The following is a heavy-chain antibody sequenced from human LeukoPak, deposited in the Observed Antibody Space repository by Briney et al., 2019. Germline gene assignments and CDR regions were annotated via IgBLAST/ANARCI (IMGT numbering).Heavy chain of an antibody. Sequence: GGSLRLSCAASGFTVTNTYMSWVRQAPGKGLEWVSTIYSGGSTYYEDSVKGRFTVSRDTSKNTLYLQMNSLRDEDTAIYYCAKEVATYDFWSGPNAFDIWGQGTMVTVSS. CDR3: AKEVATYDFWSGPNAFDI. J-gene: IGHJ3*02. CDR2: IYSGGST. CDR1: GFTVTNTY. D-gene: IGHD3-3*01. V-gene: IGHV3-53*01.